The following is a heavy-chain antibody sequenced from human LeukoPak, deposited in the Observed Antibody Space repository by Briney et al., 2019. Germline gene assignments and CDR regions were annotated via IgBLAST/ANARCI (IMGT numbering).Heavy chain of an antibody. CDR2: IYSDGTS. J-gene: IGHJ4*02. CDR3: TKTGGPWD. CDR1: GFTVSNSF. Sequence: GGSLRLSCAASGFTVSNSFMSWIRQAPGKGLEWVSVIYSDGTSYFADSVKARFSISRDNSKNSLYLQMNSLRVEDTAMYYCTKTGGPWDWGQGTLVTVSS. D-gene: IGHD7-27*01. V-gene: IGHV3-53*01.